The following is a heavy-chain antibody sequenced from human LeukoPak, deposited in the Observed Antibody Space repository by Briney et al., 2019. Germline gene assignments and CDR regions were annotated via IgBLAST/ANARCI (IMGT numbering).Heavy chain of an antibody. CDR3: AKDRAYGDWNPPETFFDS. Sequence: GGSLRLSCAASGFTFESYSMHWVRQAPGKGLEWVAVISHDGNKKYYGDSVKGRFTISRDNSKKTVYLQMNSLRPEDAAVYYCAKDRAYGDWNPPETFFDSWGQGTLVTVSS. D-gene: IGHD4-17*01. CDR1: GFTFESYS. V-gene: IGHV3-30*18. CDR2: ISHDGNKK. J-gene: IGHJ5*01.